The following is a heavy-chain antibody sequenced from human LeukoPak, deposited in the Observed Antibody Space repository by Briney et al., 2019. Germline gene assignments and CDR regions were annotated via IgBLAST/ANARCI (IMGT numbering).Heavy chain of an antibody. CDR2: IKQDGSEK. CDR3: ARDQGCSGGSCYSGY. D-gene: IGHD2-15*01. V-gene: IGHV3-7*03. Sequence: GGSLRLSCAASGFSFSSYWMSWVRQAPGKGLEWVANIKQDGSEKYYVDSVKGRFTISRDNAKNSLYLQMNSLRAEDTAVYYCARDQGCSGGSCYSGYWGQGTLVTVSS. CDR1: GFSFSSYW. J-gene: IGHJ4*02.